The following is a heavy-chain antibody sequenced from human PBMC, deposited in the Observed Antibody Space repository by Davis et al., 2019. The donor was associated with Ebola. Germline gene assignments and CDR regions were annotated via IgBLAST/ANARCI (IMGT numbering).Heavy chain of an antibody. J-gene: IGHJ5*02. D-gene: IGHD5-12*01. Sequence: SVKVSCKASGGTFSSYAISWVRQAPGQGLEWMGGIIPIFGTANYAQKFQGRVTITADESTSTAYMELSSLRSEDTAVYYCARDPATAPWFDPWGQGTLVTVSS. CDR1: GGTFSSYA. V-gene: IGHV1-69*13. CDR3: ARDPATAPWFDP. CDR2: IIPIFGTA.